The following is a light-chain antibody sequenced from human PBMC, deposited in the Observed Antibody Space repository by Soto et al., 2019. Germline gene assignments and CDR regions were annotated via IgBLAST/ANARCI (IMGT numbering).Light chain of an antibody. CDR1: QSVSSY. Sequence: EIVLTQSPATLSLSPGERATLSCRASQSVSSYLAWYQQKPGQAPRLLIYDASSRATGIPDRFSGSGSGTDFTLTISRLEPEDFAVYYCQQYGSSQAVTFGQETRLQIK. V-gene: IGKV3-20*01. CDR2: DAS. CDR3: QQYGSSQAVT. J-gene: IGKJ5*01.